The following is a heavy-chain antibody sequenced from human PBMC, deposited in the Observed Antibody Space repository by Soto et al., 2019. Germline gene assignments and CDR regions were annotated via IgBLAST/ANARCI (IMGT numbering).Heavy chain of an antibody. CDR1: GYTFASYA. J-gene: IGHJ6*02. V-gene: IGHV1-3*01. D-gene: IGHD2-2*01. Sequence: ASVKVSCKASGYTFASYAMHWVRQAPGQRLEWMGWINAGNGNTKYSQKFQGRVTITRDTSASTAYMELSSLRSEDTAVYYCARDGLGYCSSTRCLPDYYGMDVWGQGTTVTVSS. CDR3: ARDGLGYCSSTRCLPDYYGMDV. CDR2: INAGNGNT.